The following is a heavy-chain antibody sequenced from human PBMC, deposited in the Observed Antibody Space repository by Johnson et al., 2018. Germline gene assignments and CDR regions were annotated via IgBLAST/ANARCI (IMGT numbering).Heavy chain of an antibody. CDR1: GGSISGYY. V-gene: IGHV4-59*01. J-gene: IGHJ6*03. CDR3: ARGLGTYGTTIPPAYYFYDMDG. Sequence: QVQLQESGPGLVKPSDTLSLTCTVSGGSISGYYWSWIRQPPGKRLEWLGYIHHSGSTNYNPSLTSRVTISVHPSKNPSSLKLSSVTAADTAGYYCARGLGTYGTTIPPAYYFYDMDGGGKGTAVPVYS. D-gene: IGHD1-1*01. CDR2: IHHSGST.